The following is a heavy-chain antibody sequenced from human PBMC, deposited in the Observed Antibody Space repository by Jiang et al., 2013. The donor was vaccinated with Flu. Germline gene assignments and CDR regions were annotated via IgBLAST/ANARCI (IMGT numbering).Heavy chain of an antibody. J-gene: IGHJ4*02. V-gene: IGHV1-8*01. D-gene: IGHD5-12*01. CDR2: MNPNSGNT. CDR3: ARAISLGTIYYFDY. Sequence: WMGWMNPNSGNTGYAQKFQGRVTMTRNTSISTAYMELSSLRSEDTAVYYCARAISLGTIYYFDYWGQGTLVTVSS.